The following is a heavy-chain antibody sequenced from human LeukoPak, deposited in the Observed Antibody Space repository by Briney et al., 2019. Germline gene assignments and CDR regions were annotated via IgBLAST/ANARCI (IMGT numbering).Heavy chain of an antibody. CDR3: ARRAARTVMGYGDFNWFDP. Sequence: SETLSLTCTVSGGSISSYYWSWIRQPPGKGLEWIGHIYYSGSTNYNPSLKSRVTISVDTSKNQFSLKLNSVTAADTAVYYCARRAARTVMGYGDFNWFDPWGQGTLVTVSS. V-gene: IGHV4-59*01. CDR2: IYYSGST. CDR1: GGSISSYY. J-gene: IGHJ5*02. D-gene: IGHD4-17*01.